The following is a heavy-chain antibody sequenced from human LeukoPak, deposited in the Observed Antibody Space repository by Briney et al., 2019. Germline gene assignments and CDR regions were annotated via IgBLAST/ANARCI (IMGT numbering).Heavy chain of an antibody. D-gene: IGHD3-22*01. V-gene: IGHV3-73*01. CDR1: GFPFSGSD. CDR2: IRSKTNNYAT. J-gene: IGHJ3*02. Sequence: GGSLRLSCAASGFPFSGSDIHWVRQASGKGLEWVGHIRSKTNNYATADAASVNGRLTFSRDDSKRTAYIQMNSLKTEDTAVYYCTRHNYDRSGYGAFDIWGQGTMVTVSS. CDR3: TRHNYDRSGYGAFDI.